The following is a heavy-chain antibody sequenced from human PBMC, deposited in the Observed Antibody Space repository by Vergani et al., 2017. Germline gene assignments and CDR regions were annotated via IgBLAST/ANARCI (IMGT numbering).Heavy chain of an antibody. D-gene: IGHD3-22*01. CDR3: AKGPGRIEEYYYDPPFPEY. V-gene: IGHV3-30*18. J-gene: IGHJ4*02. Sequence: QVQLVESGGGVVQPGRSLRLSCAASGFTFSSYGMHWVRQAPGKGLEWVAVISYDGSNKYYADSVKGRFTISRDNSKNTLYLQMNSLRAEDTAVYHCAKGPGRIEEYYYDPPFPEYWGQGTLVTVSS. CDR2: ISYDGSNK. CDR1: GFTFSSYG.